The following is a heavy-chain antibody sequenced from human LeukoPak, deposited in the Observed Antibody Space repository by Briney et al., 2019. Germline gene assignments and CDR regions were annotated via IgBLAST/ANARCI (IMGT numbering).Heavy chain of an antibody. CDR2: IIPIFGTA. CDR3: AKDRASSSWSRDASDI. D-gene: IGHD6-13*01. V-gene: IGHV1-69*05. Sequence: ASVKVSCKASGGTFSNYAISWVRQAPGQGLEWMGGIIPIFGTANYAQKFQGRVTITTDESTSTVYMEVSSVRFEDTAVYYCAKDRASSSWSRDASDIWGQGTVVTVSS. J-gene: IGHJ3*02. CDR1: GGTFSNYA.